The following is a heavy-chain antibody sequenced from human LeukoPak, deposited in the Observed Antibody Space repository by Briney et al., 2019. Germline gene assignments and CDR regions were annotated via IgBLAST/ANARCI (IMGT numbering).Heavy chain of an antibody. V-gene: IGHV3-23*01. CDR3: AKREAYSTYSAGWFDR. D-gene: IGHD4-11*01. Sequence: GGSLRLSCGASGFTFSSDDMSWVRQAPGKGLEWVSAISGSGGSTYYADSVKGRFTISRDNSKNTLYLQMNSLRAEDTAVYYCAKREAYSTYSAGWFDRWGQGTLVTVSS. CDR1: GFTFSSDD. CDR2: ISGSGGST. J-gene: IGHJ5*02.